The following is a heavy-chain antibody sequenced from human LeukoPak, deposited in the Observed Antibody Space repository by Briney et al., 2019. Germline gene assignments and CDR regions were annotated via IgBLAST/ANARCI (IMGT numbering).Heavy chain of an antibody. V-gene: IGHV1-69*05. J-gene: IGHJ4*02. CDR2: IIPIFGTA. D-gene: IGHD3-10*01. CDR3: ARTYGSGSYYNDDY. Sequence: ASVKVSCKASGGTLSSYAISWVRQAPGQGLEWMGRIIPIFGTANYAQKFQGRVTITTDESTSTAYMELSSLRSEDTAVYYCARTYGSGSYYNDDYWGQGTLVTVSS. CDR1: GGTLSSYA.